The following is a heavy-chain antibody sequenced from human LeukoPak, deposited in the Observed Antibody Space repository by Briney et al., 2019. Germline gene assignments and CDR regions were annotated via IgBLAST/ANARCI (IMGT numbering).Heavy chain of an antibody. D-gene: IGHD5-18*01. V-gene: IGHV3-13*01. Sequence: PGGSLRLSCAASESTFSRHGMHWVRQATGKGLEWVSGISTNGDTFYVGSVKGRFTISRENAKNSLYLQMNTLRAEDTAVYYCAGRPTGYSSGYIHWGQGTLVTVFS. CDR3: AGRPTGYSSGYIH. CDR2: ISTNGDT. J-gene: IGHJ4*02. CDR1: ESTFSRHG.